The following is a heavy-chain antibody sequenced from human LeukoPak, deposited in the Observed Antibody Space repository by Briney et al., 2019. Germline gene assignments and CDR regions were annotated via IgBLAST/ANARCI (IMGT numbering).Heavy chain of an antibody. CDR3: ARLAGFTLPQWYFDL. V-gene: IGHV5-51*01. Sequence: AESLKISCKGSGYSFPGYWIGWVRQMPGKGLEWMGIIFPGDSDTRYSPSFQGQVTMSADRSINTAYLQWSSLKASDTAMYFCARLAGFTLPQWYFDLWGRGTLVTVSS. CDR1: GYSFPGYW. J-gene: IGHJ2*01. CDR2: IFPGDSDT. D-gene: IGHD1-14*01.